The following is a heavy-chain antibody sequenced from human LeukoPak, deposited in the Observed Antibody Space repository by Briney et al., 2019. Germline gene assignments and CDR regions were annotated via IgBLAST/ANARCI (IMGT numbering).Heavy chain of an antibody. CDR2: ISYDGSNK. CDR1: GFTFSSYE. D-gene: IGHD4-11*01. Sequence: PGGSLRLSCAASGFTFSSYEMNWVRQAPGKGLEWVAVISYDGSNKYYADSVKGRFTISRDNSKNTLYLQMNSLRAEDTAVYYCARELDGYSKNWGQGTMVTVSS. V-gene: IGHV3-30*04. J-gene: IGHJ3*01. CDR3: ARELDGYSKN.